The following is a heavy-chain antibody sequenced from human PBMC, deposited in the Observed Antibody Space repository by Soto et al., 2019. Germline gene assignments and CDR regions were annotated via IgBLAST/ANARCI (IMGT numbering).Heavy chain of an antibody. CDR1: GYSFTTYD. V-gene: IGHV1-18*04. CDR3: ATSYDSGFDP. J-gene: IGHJ5*02. Sequence: AASVKVSCKASGYSFTTYDISWLRQAPGQGLEWMGRISPYNGNTNYARNFQDRVTMTADTSSSTAYMELRGLRSDDTAIYYCATSYDSGFDPWGQGTLVTVSS. CDR2: ISPYNGNT. D-gene: IGHD3-3*01.